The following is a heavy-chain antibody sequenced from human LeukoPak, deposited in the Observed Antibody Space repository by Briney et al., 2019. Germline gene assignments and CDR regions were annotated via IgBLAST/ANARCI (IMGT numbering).Heavy chain of an antibody. CDR1: GGSFSGYY. CDR2: INHSGST. D-gene: IGHD5-12*01. CDR3: ARHTYSGYEHFDF. Sequence: SETLSLTCAVYGGSFSGYYWSWIRQPPGKGLEWIGEINHSGSTNYNPSLKSRVTMSVDTPKKQFSLKLTSVTAADAAVYYCARHTYSGYEHFDFWGQGTLVTVSS. J-gene: IGHJ4*02. V-gene: IGHV4-34*01.